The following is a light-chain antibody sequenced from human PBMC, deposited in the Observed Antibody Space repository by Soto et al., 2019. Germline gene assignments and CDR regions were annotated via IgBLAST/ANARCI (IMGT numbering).Light chain of an antibody. J-gene: IGKJ1*01. Sequence: IVITLSPDTLSVTPGERATLSCRASQSVSDRVVWYQQKSGQAPSLLIYAASTRAAGVPARFSGSGSGTEFTLTISSLQSEDFAVYFCQQYADWPKTFGQGSKVDIK. CDR2: AAS. CDR3: QQYADWPKT. V-gene: IGKV3-15*01. CDR1: QSVSDR.